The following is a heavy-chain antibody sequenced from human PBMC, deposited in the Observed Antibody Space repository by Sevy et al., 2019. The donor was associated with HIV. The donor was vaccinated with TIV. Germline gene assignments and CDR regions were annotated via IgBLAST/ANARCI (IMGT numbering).Heavy chain of an antibody. J-gene: IGHJ4*02. D-gene: IGHD2-21*01. CDR2: IYPDDSDT. Sequence: GESLKISCEGSGYSFTTYWIGWVRQMPGKGLEWMGVIYPDDSDTRYNPSFPGQVTISAVKSINTAYLEWSSLKASDTAIYYCARLEQRHCNGAHCYPFDYWGQGTLVTVSS. CDR1: GYSFTTYW. CDR3: ARLEQRHCNGAHCYPFDY. V-gene: IGHV5-51*01.